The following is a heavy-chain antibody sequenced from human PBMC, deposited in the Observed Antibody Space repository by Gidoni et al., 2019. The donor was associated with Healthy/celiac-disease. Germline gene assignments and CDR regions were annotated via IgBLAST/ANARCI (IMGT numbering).Heavy chain of an antibody. D-gene: IGHD3-10*01. CDR1: GFTFSSYA. V-gene: IGHV3-23*01. Sequence: EVQLLESGGGLVQPGGSLRLSCAASGFTFSSYAMSWVRQAPGKGLEWVSAISGSGGSTYYADSVKGRFTISRDNPKNTLYLQMNSLRAEDTAVYYCASRGGYYGSGSKNYYYYGMDVWGKGTTVTVSS. CDR3: ASRGGYYGSGSKNYYYYGMDV. CDR2: ISGSGGST. J-gene: IGHJ6*04.